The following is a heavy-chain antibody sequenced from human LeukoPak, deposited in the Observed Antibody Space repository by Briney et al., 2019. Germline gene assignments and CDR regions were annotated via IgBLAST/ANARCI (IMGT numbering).Heavy chain of an antibody. CDR2: IYPGDSDT. V-gene: IGHV5-51*01. CDR3: ARSVVVPAAMRGYYYYYGMDV. CDR1: GYSFTSYW. Sequence: GESLKIPCKGSGYSFTSYWIGWVRQMPGKGLEWMGIIYPGDSDTRYSPSFQGQVTISADKSISTAYLQWSSLKASDTAMYYCARSVVVPAAMRGYYYYYGMDVWGQGTTVTVSS. J-gene: IGHJ6*02. D-gene: IGHD2-2*01.